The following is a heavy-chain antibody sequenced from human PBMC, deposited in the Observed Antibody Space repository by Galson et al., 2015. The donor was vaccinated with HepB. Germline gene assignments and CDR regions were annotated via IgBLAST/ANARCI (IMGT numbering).Heavy chain of an antibody. D-gene: IGHD2-2*01. Sequence: SVKVSCKASGGTFSSYTISWVRQAPGQGLEWMGRIIPILGIANYAQKFQGRVTITADRSTSTAYMELSSLRSEDTAVYYCARDHCSSTSCYASWYFDLWGRGTLVTVSS. V-gene: IGHV1-69*04. J-gene: IGHJ2*01. CDR1: GGTFSSYT. CDR3: ARDHCSSTSCYASWYFDL. CDR2: IIPILGIA.